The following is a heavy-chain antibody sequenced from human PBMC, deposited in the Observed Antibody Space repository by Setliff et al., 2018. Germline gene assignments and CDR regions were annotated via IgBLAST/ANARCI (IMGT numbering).Heavy chain of an antibody. J-gene: IGHJ2*01. V-gene: IGHV4-61*09. D-gene: IGHD3-3*01. CDR1: GGSISSGSYY. CDR3: ARVPAGEWLPHDWYFDL. Sequence: NPSETLSLTCTVSGGSISSGSYYWSWIRQPAGKGLEWIGHIYTSGSTNYNPSLKSRVTISVDTSKNQFSLKLSSVTAADTAVYYCARVPAGEWLPHDWYFDLWGRGTLVTVSS. CDR2: IYTSGST.